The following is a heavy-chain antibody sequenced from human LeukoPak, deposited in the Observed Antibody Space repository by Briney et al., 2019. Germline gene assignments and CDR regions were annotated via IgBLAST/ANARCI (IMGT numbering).Heavy chain of an antibody. Sequence: SGPTLVNPTQTLTLTCTFSGFSLSSSGVGVGWIRQPPGKALEWLAVLYWDDDKRHSPSLKNRVTITKDTSKNQVVLTMTNMDPVDTATYYCAHLTGVRDYYQSHYMDIWGKGTTVTVAS. CDR1: GFSLSSSGVG. V-gene: IGHV2-5*02. D-gene: IGHD4-23*01. J-gene: IGHJ6*03. CDR3: AHLTGVRDYYQSHYMDI. CDR2: LYWDDDK.